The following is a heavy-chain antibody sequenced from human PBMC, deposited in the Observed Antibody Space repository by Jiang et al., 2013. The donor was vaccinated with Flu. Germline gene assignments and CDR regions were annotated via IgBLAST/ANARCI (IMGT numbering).Heavy chain of an antibody. CDR2: IHYTGKT. D-gene: IGHD2-8*01. J-gene: IGHJ6*02. CDR1: GGSISSTSYY. V-gene: IGHV4-39*01. Sequence: PGLVKPSETLSLTCTVSGGSISSTSYYWAWIRQAPGKGPEWVGSIHYTGKTYYSSSLKSRVSMSVDTSKHQFLLRLTSVTAADTALYHCARHGVAPFPYGLNVWGRGTTVIVSS. CDR3: ARHGVAPFPYGLNV.